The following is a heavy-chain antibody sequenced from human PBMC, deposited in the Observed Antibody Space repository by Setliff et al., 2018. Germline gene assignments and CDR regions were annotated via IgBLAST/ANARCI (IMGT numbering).Heavy chain of an antibody. V-gene: IGHV1-58*01. D-gene: IGHD6-19*01. J-gene: IGHJ6*02. Sequence: SVKVSCKASGFTFTSSAVQWVRQARGQRLEWIGWIVVGSGNTNYAQKFQERVTMTTDTSTSTAYMELRSLRSDDTAVYYCARDSGWYGMDVWGQGTTVTVSS. CDR2: IVVGSGNT. CDR1: GFTFTSSA. CDR3: ARDSGWYGMDV.